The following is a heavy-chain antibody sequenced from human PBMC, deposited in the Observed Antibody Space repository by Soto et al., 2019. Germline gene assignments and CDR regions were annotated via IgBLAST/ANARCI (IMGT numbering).Heavy chain of an antibody. CDR3: ARTPRGTAMVTAYYYYYYMDV. V-gene: IGHV4-59*01. Sequence: SETLSLTCTASGGSISSYYWSWIRQPPGKGLEWFGYIYYSGSTNYNPSLKSRVTISVDTSKNQFSLKLSSVTAADTAVYYCARTPRGTAMVTAYYYYYYMDVWGKGTAVTVSS. J-gene: IGHJ6*03. D-gene: IGHD5-18*01. CDR1: GGSISSYY. CDR2: IYYSGST.